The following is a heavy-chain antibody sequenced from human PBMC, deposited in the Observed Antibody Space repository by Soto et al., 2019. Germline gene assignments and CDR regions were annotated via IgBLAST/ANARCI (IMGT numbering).Heavy chain of an antibody. CDR1: GYTFTGYA. CDR2: INAGNGST. Sequence: ASVKVSCKASGYTFTGYAMHWVRQAPGQRLEWMGWINAGNGSTKYSQKFQGRVTITRDTSASAAYMELSSLSSEDTAVYYCARAVAVAADFAYWGQGTLVTVSS. CDR3: ARAVAVAADFAY. J-gene: IGHJ4*02. V-gene: IGHV1-3*01. D-gene: IGHD6-19*01.